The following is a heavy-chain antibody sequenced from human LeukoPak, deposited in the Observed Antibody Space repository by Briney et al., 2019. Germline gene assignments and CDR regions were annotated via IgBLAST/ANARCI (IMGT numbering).Heavy chain of an antibody. J-gene: IGHJ4*02. CDR3: TTENWYVFEN. D-gene: IGHD1-1*01. CDR2: ITLDGSDS. Sequence: GGSLRLSCAASGFPFRMAWVRQAPGKGLEWVATITLDGSDSYYVDSVKGRFTVSRDNAKNSLYLQMNSLRAEDTAVFYCTTENWYVFENWGQGSPVTVSS. CDR1: GFPFR. V-gene: IGHV3-7*04.